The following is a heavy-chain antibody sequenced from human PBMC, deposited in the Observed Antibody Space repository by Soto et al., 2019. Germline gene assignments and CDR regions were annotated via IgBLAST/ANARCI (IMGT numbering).Heavy chain of an antibody. D-gene: IGHD2-15*01. J-gene: IGHJ4*02. CDR1: GYTFTSYA. CDR2: INAGNGNT. CDR3: ARALGYCSGGSCYSEGLFDY. V-gene: IGHV1-3*01. Sequence: ASVKVSCKASGYTFTSYAMHWVRQAPGQRLEWMGWINAGNGNTKYSQKFQGRVTITRDTSASTAYMELSSLRSEDTAVYYCARALGYCSGGSCYSEGLFDYWGQGTLVTVSS.